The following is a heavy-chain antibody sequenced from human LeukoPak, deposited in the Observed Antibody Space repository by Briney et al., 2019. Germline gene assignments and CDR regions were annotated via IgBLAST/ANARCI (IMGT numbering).Heavy chain of an antibody. CDR1: GFTFSSYG. CDR3: AKDRVGSWYFSNYYYYGMDV. D-gene: IGHD6-13*01. V-gene: IGHV3-30*18. CDR2: ISYDGSNK. Sequence: GRSLRLSCAASGFTFSSYGMHWVRQAPGKGLEWVAVISYDGSNKYYADSVKGRFTISRDNSKNTLYLQMNSLRAEDTAVCYCAKDRVGSWYFSNYYYYGMDVWGQGTTVTVSS. J-gene: IGHJ6*02.